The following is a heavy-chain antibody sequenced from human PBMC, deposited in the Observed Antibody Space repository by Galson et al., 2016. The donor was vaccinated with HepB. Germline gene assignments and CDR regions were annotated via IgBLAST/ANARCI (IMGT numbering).Heavy chain of an antibody. Sequence: SLRLSSAVSWLTLATYGSSWVRPLPGKGLEWVSGISASGGTTDYADSVKGRFTISRDNSMNTLYLHMNNLRADDSAVYYCVKAPGTYCSGGNCYFVYWGQGTLVTVSS. V-gene: IGHV3-23*01. D-gene: IGHD2-15*01. J-gene: IGHJ4*02. CDR3: VKAPGTYCSGGNCYFVY. CDR2: ISASGGTT. CDR1: WLTLATYG.